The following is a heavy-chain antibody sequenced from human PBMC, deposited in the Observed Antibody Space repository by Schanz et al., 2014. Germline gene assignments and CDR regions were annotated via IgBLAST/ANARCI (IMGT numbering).Heavy chain of an antibody. J-gene: IGHJ6*03. V-gene: IGHV3-7*01. CDR1: GFTFSTFA. D-gene: IGHD2-15*01. CDR2: RKHDGSVK. Sequence: EVQLVESGGDSVQPGGSLRLSCSASGFTFSTFAMHWVRQAPGKGPEWVANRKHDGSVKDYVDSVEGRFTISRDNAKRSLFLQMNSLRVEDTAVYYCARDFRLEQLGYSHYYYAMDVWGKGTTVTVSS. CDR3: ARDFRLEQLGYSHYYYAMDV.